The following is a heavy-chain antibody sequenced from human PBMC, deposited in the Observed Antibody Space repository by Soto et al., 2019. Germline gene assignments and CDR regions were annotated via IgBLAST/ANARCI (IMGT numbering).Heavy chain of an antibody. D-gene: IGHD3-10*01. V-gene: IGHV4-39*01. CDR2: IYYSGST. CDR3: ARITMVRGVIITVMKDYYHGMDV. CDR1: GGSISSSSYY. Sequence: PSETLSLTCTVSGGSISSSSYYWGWIRQPPGKGLEWIGSIYYSGSTYYNPSLKSRVTISVDTSKNQFSLKLSSVTAADTAVYYCARITMVRGVIITVMKDYYHGMDVWGQGTTVTVSS. J-gene: IGHJ6*02.